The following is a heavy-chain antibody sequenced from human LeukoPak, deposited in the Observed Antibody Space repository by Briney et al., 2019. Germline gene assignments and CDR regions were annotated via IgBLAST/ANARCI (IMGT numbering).Heavy chain of an antibody. V-gene: IGHV1-2*06. CDR3: ARVSSSGYYHYFDY. J-gene: IGHJ4*02. Sequence: ASVKVSCKASGYTFTGYDMHWVRQAPGQGLEWMGRINPNSGGTNYAQKFQGRVTMTRDTSISIAYMELSRLRSDDTAVYYCARVSSSGYYHYFDYWGQGTLVTVSS. CDR2: INPNSGGT. CDR1: GYTFTGYD. D-gene: IGHD3-22*01.